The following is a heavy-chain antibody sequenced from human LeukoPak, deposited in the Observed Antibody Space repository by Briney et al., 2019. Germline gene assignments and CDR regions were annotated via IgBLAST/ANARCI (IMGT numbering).Heavy chain of an antibody. J-gene: IGHJ4*02. CDR1: GYTFTGWY. CDR2: INPNSGGT. CDR3: ARAGSITMVRGVIKY. Sequence: GASVKVSCKASGYTFTGWYMHWVRRAPGQGREWMGWINPNSGGTNYAQKFQGRVTMTRDTSISTAYVELSRLRSDDTAVYYCARAGSITMVRGVIKYWGQGTLVTVSS. D-gene: IGHD3-10*01. V-gene: IGHV1-2*02.